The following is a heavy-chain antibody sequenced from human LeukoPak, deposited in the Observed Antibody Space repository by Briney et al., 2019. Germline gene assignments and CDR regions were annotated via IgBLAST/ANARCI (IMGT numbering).Heavy chain of an antibody. Sequence: GSLRLSCAASGFTFSSYAMSWVRQAPGKGLEWVSAISGSGGSTYYADSVKGRFTISRDNSKNSLYLQMNSLRTEDTALYYCAKTPNSSSWYGGFDYWGQGTLVTVSS. CDR3: AKTPNSSSWYGGFDY. CDR1: GFTFSSYA. D-gene: IGHD6-13*01. V-gene: IGHV3-23*01. J-gene: IGHJ4*02. CDR2: ISGSGGST.